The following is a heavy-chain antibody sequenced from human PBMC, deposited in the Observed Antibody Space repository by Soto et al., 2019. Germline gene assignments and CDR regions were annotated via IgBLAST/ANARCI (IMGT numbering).Heavy chain of an antibody. Sequence: GASVKVSCKASGYIFTSYGISWVRQAPGQGLEWLGWISGYNGNTNYAQKVQGRVTLTTDKSTNTAYMDLWSLTSDDTAVYYCARGPRYCSTTTCFAGVTWFHTWGQGPPVTVSS. CDR2: ISGYNGNT. CDR3: ARGPRYCSTTTCFAGVTWFHT. J-gene: IGHJ5*02. V-gene: IGHV1-18*04. D-gene: IGHD2-2*01. CDR1: GYIFTSYG.